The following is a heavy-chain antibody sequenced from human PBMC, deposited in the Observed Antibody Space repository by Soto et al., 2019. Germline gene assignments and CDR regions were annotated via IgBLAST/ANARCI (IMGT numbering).Heavy chain of an antibody. D-gene: IGHD3-22*01. J-gene: IGHJ4*02. CDR1: GYTFTSYG. Sequence: QVQLVQSGAEVKKPGASVKVSCKASGYTFTSYGISWVRQTPGQGLEWMGWISAYDGNTNYAQKLQGRVTMTTDTSTSTAYMELRSLRSDDTAVYYCARGGTGSRGYYYDSSLTKGMYYFDYWGQGTLVTVSS. V-gene: IGHV1-18*01. CDR2: ISAYDGNT. CDR3: ARGGTGSRGYYYDSSLTKGMYYFDY.